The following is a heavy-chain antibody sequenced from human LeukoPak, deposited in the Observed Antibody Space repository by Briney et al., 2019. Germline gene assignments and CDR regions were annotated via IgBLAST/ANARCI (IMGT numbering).Heavy chain of an antibody. Sequence: WASVKVSCKASGYTFSDFGISWLRQAPGQGLEWVGWINPNSGDTHYAQKFQGRVTMTRDTSISTAYMELSRLISDDTAVYYCARDRGSRNILTDYFDYWGQGTLVTVSS. CDR3: ARDRGSRNILTDYFDY. J-gene: IGHJ4*02. V-gene: IGHV1-2*02. CDR2: INPNSGDT. D-gene: IGHD3-9*01. CDR1: GYTFSDFG.